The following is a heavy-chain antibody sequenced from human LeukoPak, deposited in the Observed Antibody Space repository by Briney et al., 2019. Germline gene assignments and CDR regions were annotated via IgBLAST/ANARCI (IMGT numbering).Heavy chain of an antibody. CDR3: AKDGQSFNSMYDYFDS. Sequence: GRSLRLSCSASGLTFSNFAISWVRQAPGKGLEWVSSIGGGDTHYADSVKGRFTISRDDSRSTVDLQMSSLRAEDTAVYYCAKDGQSFNSMYDYFDSWGQGTLVTVSS. V-gene: IGHV3-23*01. J-gene: IGHJ4*02. CDR1: GLTFSNFA. CDR2: IGGGDT. D-gene: IGHD2-8*01.